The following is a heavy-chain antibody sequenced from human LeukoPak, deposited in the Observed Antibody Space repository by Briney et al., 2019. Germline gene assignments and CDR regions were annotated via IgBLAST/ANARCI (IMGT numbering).Heavy chain of an antibody. Sequence: SETLSLTCTVSGYAITSGGFSWNWIRQPPGKGLEWIGCIYDRGPAYYNPPLKSRFTISVDRPKNQFFLNVTSLTAADTAVYYCARSRQASGLFNSWGQGTLVVVSS. CDR3: ARSRQASGLFNS. V-gene: IGHV4-30-2*01. CDR2: IYDRGPA. D-gene: IGHD3-10*01. J-gene: IGHJ5*01. CDR1: GYAITSGGFS.